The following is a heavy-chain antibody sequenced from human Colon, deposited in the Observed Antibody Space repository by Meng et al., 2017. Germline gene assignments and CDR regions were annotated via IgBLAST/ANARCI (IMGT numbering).Heavy chain of an antibody. Sequence: SETLSLTCTVSGTSVSSDYWSWIRQLPGKGLEWIGYIYNTGSTNYNPSLKSRVTISVDTSKNQFSLNLSSVTAADTAVYYCARGPPADFWGPGTLVTVSS. J-gene: IGHJ4*02. CDR3: ARGPPADF. V-gene: IGHV4-59*02. CDR1: GTSVSSDY. CDR2: IYNTGST.